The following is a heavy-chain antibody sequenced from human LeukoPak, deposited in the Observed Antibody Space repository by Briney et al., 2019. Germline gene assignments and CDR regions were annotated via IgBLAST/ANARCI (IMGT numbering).Heavy chain of an antibody. J-gene: IGHJ4*02. CDR3: AKRGVVVRVFLVGFHKEAYYFDS. D-gene: IGHD3-16*02. Sequence: PGGSLRLSCGVSGITLSNYSMSWVRQAPGKGLEWVAGLSGSAGDTNYADSVKGRFTISRDNSKNTLFLQMDRLRAEDTALYFCAKRGVVVRVFLVGFHKEAYYFDSWGQGAQVTVSS. CDR1: GITLSNYS. CDR2: LSGSAGDT. V-gene: IGHV3-23*01.